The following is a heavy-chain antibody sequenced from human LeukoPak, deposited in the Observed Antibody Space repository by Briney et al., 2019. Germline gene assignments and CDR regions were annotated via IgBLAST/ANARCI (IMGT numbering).Heavy chain of an antibody. CDR2: IYYSGST. J-gene: IGHJ6*03. V-gene: IGHV4-59*08. D-gene: IGHD3-16*01. CDR3: ARHRNYDYVWGSYYYYYMDV. Sequence: SETLSLTCTVSGGSISTYFWSWIRQPPGKGLEWIGYIYYSGSTNYNPSLKSRVTISLDTSKNQFSLKLSSVTAADTAVYYCARHRNYDYVWGSYYYYYMDVWGKGTTVTISS. CDR1: GGSISTYF.